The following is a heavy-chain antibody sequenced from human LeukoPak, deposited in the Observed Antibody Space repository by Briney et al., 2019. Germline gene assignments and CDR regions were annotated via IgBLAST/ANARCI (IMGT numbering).Heavy chain of an antibody. CDR2: IWYDGSNK. CDR1: GFTISSYG. V-gene: IGHV3-33*01. Sequence: GRSLRLSCAASGFTISSYGMHWVGQAQGKGLEWVAVIWYDGSNKYYADSVKGRFTISRDNSKNTLYLQMNSLRAEDTAVYYCASGGTTGTTPTDYWGQGSLVTVSS. J-gene: IGHJ4*02. CDR3: ASGGTTGTTPTDY. D-gene: IGHD1-1*01.